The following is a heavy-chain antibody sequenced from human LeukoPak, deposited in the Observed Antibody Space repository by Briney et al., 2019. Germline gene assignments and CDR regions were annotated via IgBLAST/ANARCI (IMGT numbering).Heavy chain of an antibody. CDR1: GGSISSGGYY. J-gene: IGHJ6*03. Sequence: PSETLSLTCTVSGGSISSGGYYWSWIRQHPGKGLEWIGYIYYSGSTYYNPSLKSRVTISVDTSKNQFSLKLSSVTAADTAVYYCASMVRIFGVVNHQKHKYYMDVWGKGTTVTVSS. V-gene: IGHV4-31*03. CDR2: IYYSGST. D-gene: IGHD3-3*02. CDR3: ASMVRIFGVVNHQKHKYYMDV.